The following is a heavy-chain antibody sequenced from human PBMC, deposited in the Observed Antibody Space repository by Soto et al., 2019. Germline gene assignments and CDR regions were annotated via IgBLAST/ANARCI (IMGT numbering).Heavy chain of an antibody. V-gene: IGHV1-69*01. Sequence: QLVQSGAEVKKPGSSVKVSCKAFGGTFGNSAINWVRQAPGQGPEWMGGISPRSGTPYYAQKFQARVTISADESTTTTHMELSGLRVEDTAMYYCTRRGYFHSSGYLGYWGQGTRVTVAS. CDR3: TRRGYFHSSGYLGY. CDR2: ISPRSGTP. CDR1: GGTFGNSA. D-gene: IGHD3-22*01. J-gene: IGHJ4*02.